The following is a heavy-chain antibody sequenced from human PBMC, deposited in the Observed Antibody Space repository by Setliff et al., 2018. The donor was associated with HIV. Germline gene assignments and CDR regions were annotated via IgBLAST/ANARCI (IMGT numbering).Heavy chain of an antibody. CDR3: ATGFATSH. Sequence: GGSLRLSCAASGFTFNNYWIVWVRQAPGKGLEWVANIKQDGSEKYYVDSVKGRFTISRDNAKNSLYLEMNSLRAEDTAVYYCATGFATSHWGQGTLVTVSS. CDR2: IKQDGSEK. D-gene: IGHD1-26*01. J-gene: IGHJ4*02. V-gene: IGHV3-7*01. CDR1: GFTFNNYW.